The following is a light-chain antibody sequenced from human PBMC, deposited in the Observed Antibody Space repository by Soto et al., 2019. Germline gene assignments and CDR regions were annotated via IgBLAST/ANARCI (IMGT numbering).Light chain of an antibody. CDR2: GAS. J-gene: IGKJ1*01. V-gene: IGKV3-15*01. CDR1: QSVSSN. CDR3: QHYNNWPPWT. Sequence: EIVMTQSPATLSMSPGERATLSCRASQSVSSNLAWYQQKPGQAPRLLIYGASTRATGIPARFSGSGSGTEFTITISSLQSEDFAIYYCQHYNNWPPWTFGQGTKVEIK.